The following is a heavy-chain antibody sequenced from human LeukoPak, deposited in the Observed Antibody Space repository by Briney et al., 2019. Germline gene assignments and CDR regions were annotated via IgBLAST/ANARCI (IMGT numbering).Heavy chain of an antibody. D-gene: IGHD3-22*01. CDR2: IYSGDSDN. Sequence: LGESLDISLKGPGYSFTNFLIGWVRPMPGKGLGCVGIIYSGDSDNRYSPSLQAHAPISADKSISTAYLQWSSLKASDTALYYCARPIVYDSSGYYPGAFDIWGQGTMVTVSS. CDR3: ARPIVYDSSGYYPGAFDI. J-gene: IGHJ3*02. CDR1: GYSFTNFL. V-gene: IGHV5-51*01.